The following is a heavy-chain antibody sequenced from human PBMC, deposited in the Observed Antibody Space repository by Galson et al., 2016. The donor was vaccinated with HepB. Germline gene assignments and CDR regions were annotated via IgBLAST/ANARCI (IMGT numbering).Heavy chain of an antibody. V-gene: IGHV3-23*01. CDR3: VRETNKPTVLVEGDS. J-gene: IGHJ5*02. D-gene: IGHD2-8*02. CDR2: HTGTGDDQT. CDR1: RLTFSSFT. Sequence: SLRLSCAASRLTFSSFTMAWVRQAPGRGLEWISSHTGTGDDQTYYAGSVRGRFTFSRDNSKNTLYLQMSSLRVEDTAVYYCVRETNKPTVLVEGDSWGQGTLVTVSS.